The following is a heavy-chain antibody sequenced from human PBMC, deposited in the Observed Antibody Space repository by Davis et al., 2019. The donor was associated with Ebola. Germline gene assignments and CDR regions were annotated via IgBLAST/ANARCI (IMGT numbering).Heavy chain of an antibody. Sequence: GESLKISCPDSVITFSSYAMTWVRQAPGKGLEWVSAISGSGGTTYYADSVKGRFTISRDNSKKTLYLQMNSLRAEETAVYYCAKSGLSFGVVKYHYGMDVWGKGTTVTVSS. CDR3: AKSGLSFGVVKYHYGMDV. J-gene: IGHJ6*04. V-gene: IGHV3-23*01. D-gene: IGHD3-3*01. CDR1: VITFSSYA. CDR2: ISGSGGTT.